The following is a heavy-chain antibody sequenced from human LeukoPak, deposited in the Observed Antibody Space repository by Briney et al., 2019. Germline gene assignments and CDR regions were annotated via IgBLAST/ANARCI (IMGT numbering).Heavy chain of an antibody. J-gene: IGHJ3*02. CDR3: ARDFDYGDYFDAFDI. CDR1: GFTVSSSY. D-gene: IGHD4-17*01. Sequence: GGSLRLSCAASGFTVSSSYMSWVRQAPGKGLEWVSLIYSGGSTYYADSVKGRFTISRDNAKNSLYLQMNSLRAEDTAVYYCARDFDYGDYFDAFDIWGQGTMVTVSS. V-gene: IGHV3-53*01. CDR2: IYSGGST.